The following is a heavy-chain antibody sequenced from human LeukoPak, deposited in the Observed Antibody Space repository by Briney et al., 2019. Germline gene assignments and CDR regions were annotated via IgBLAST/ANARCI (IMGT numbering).Heavy chain of an antibody. Sequence: PGGSLRLSCAASGFNVSNNYMNWVRQAPGKGLEWVSVIFSSGPTYYADSVKGRFTISTDTSKNALYLQMNSLRAEDTAVYYCTRNSPLDYWGQGNLVTVSS. D-gene: IGHD4-23*01. CDR1: GFNVSNNY. CDR3: TRNSPLDY. J-gene: IGHJ4*02. CDR2: IFSSGPT. V-gene: IGHV3-53*01.